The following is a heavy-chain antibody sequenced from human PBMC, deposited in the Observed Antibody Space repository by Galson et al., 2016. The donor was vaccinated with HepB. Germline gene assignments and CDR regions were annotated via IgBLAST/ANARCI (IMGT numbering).Heavy chain of an antibody. CDR2: IIPILGTA. D-gene: IGHD3-22*01. CDR1: GGTFGSYG. Sequence: SVKVSCKASGGTFGSYGINWVRQAPGQGLEWMGGIIPILGTANYAQKFQGRVTITADESTSTAYMELSSLRSEDTAVYYCARGWLEEYFQHWARAPWSPSPQ. J-gene: IGHJ1*01. CDR3: ARGWLEEYFQH. V-gene: IGHV1-69*13.